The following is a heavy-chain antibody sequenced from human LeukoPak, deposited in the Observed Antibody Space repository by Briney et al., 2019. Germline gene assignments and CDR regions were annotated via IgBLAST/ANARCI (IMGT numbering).Heavy chain of an antibody. Sequence: PSETLSLTCTVSGGSISSSSYYWGWIRQPPGKGLEWIGSIYYSGSTYYNPSLKSRVTISVDTSKNQFSLKLSSVTAADTAVYYCARGGGSGVAANIHYYYYYMDVWGKGTTVTVSS. CDR1: GGSISSSSYY. J-gene: IGHJ6*03. D-gene: IGHD2-15*01. V-gene: IGHV4-39*01. CDR3: ARGGGSGVAANIHYYYYYMDV. CDR2: IYYSGST.